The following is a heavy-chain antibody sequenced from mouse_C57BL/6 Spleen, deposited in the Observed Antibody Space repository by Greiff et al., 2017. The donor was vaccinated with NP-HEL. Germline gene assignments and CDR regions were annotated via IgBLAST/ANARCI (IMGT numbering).Heavy chain of an antibody. V-gene: IGHV1-54*01. J-gene: IGHJ1*03. Sequence: VLLVESGAALVRPGTSVKVSCKASGYAFTNYLIEWVKQRPGQGLEWIGVINPGSGGTNYNEKFKGKATLTADKSSSTAYIQLSSLTSEDSAVYFCARDYYGSLGYFDVWGTGTTVTVSS. CDR2: INPGSGGT. CDR1: GYAFTNYL. D-gene: IGHD1-1*01. CDR3: ARDYYGSLGYFDV.